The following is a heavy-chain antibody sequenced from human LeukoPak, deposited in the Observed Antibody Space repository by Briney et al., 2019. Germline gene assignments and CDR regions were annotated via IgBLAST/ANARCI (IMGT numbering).Heavy chain of an antibody. CDR1: GGSISSYY. Sequence: SETLSLTCTVSGGSISSYYWSWIRQPAGKGLEWIGRIYTSGSTNYNTSLKRGVTISVDTSKNQFSLTLSSVTATDTAVYYCARDYYDSSGYLYLFDYWGQGTLVTVSS. CDR3: ARDYYDSSGYLYLFDY. D-gene: IGHD3-22*01. J-gene: IGHJ4*02. V-gene: IGHV4-4*07. CDR2: IYTSGST.